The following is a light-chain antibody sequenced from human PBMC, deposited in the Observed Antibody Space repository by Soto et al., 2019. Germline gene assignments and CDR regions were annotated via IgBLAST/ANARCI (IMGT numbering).Light chain of an antibody. CDR3: QQSYSTPYT. CDR2: AAS. V-gene: IGKV1-39*01. CDR1: QSISSY. Sequence: DIQMTQSPSSLSASVGDRVTITCRASQSISSYLNWYQQRPGKAPKLLIYAASTLQRGVPSRFSDGGSGTDFTLTISSLQPEDFATYYCQQSYSTPYTFGQGTNLEIK. J-gene: IGKJ2*01.